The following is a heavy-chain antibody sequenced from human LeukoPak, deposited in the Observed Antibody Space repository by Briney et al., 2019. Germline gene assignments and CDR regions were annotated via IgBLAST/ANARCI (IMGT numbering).Heavy chain of an antibody. CDR2: IYPGDSDT. J-gene: IGHJ4*02. Sequence: GESLKISCKGSGYSSTSYWIGWVRQMPGKGLEWMEIIYPGDSDTRYSPSFRGQVTISADKSISTVYLQWSSLKASDTAMYYCARRGYSCGSTLYYFDYWGQGTLVTVSS. D-gene: IGHD5-18*01. V-gene: IGHV5-51*01. CDR1: GYSSTSYW. CDR3: ARRGYSCGSTLYYFDY.